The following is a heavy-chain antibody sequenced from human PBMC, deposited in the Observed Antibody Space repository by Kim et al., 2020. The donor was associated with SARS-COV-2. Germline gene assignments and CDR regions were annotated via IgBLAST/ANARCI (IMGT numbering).Heavy chain of an antibody. Sequence: SETLSLTCAVYGGSFSGYYWSWIRQPPGKGLEWIGEINHSGSTNYNPSLKSRVTISVDTSKNQFSLKLSSVTAADTAVYYCARGSAHSSRHPLRGSTYNWFDPWGQGTLVTVSS. CDR2: INHSGST. D-gene: IGHD6-13*01. V-gene: IGHV4-34*01. CDR3: ARGSAHSSRHPLRGSTYNWFDP. J-gene: IGHJ5*02. CDR1: GGSFSGYY.